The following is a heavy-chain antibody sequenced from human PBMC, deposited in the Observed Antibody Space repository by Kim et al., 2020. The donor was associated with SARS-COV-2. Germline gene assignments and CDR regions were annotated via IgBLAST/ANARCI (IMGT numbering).Heavy chain of an antibody. V-gene: IGHV3-72*01. J-gene: IGHJ3*02. D-gene: IGHD7-27*01. CDR1: GFTFSDHY. Sequence: GGSLRLSCAASGFTFSDHYMDWVRQAPGKGLEWVGHIRNKTNSYTIEYAASVKGRFTISRDDSKNSLFLQMNSLKTEDTAMYYCARKKPLGNTVFDIWGQGTMVTVSS. CDR2: IRNKTNSYTI. CDR3: ARKKPLGNTVFDI.